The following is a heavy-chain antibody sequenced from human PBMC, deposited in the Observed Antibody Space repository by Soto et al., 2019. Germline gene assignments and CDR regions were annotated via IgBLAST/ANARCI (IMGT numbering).Heavy chain of an antibody. D-gene: IGHD1-1*01. J-gene: IGHJ5*01. V-gene: IGHV4-4*02. CDR1: GGSVRAPDW. CDR2: VHISGHS. Sequence: QVHLQESGPGLVAPSGTLSLTCTLSGGSVRAPDWWNWVRQSPDKGLEWIAEVHISGHSNYNPSLRRRVSGSIDSSKNQFYLNLNSVTAADTAIYYCARVRQGCSANNCYFDPWGQGTQVTISS. CDR3: ARVRQGCSANNCYFDP.